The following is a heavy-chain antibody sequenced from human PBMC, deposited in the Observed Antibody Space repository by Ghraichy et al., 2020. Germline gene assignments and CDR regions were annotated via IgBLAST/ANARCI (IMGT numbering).Heavy chain of an antibody. CDR1: GGSLSSGYYY. J-gene: IGHJ4*02. D-gene: IGHD3-10*01. CDR3: ARVATFSLSGNLSFYFDY. Sequence: SETLSLTCAVSGGSLSSGYYYWSWLRQPPGKGLEWIGYIYHTGSTAYSPSLKRRATISLDMSRNQFSLQLTSATAADTAVYYCARVATFSLSGNLSFYFDYWGQGALVAVSS. V-gene: IGHV4-30-2*01. CDR2: IYHTGST.